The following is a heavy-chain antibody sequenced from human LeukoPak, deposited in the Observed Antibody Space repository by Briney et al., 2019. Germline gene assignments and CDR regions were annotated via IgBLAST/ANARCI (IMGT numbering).Heavy chain of an antibody. Sequence: PSETLSLTCAVYGGSFSGYYWSWIRQPPGKGLEWIGEINHSGSTNYNPSLKSRVTISVDTSKNQFSLKLSSVTAADTAVYYCARGRGIAAAGRQYWYLDLWGRGTLVTVSS. J-gene: IGHJ2*01. D-gene: IGHD6-13*01. CDR2: INHSGST. V-gene: IGHV4-34*01. CDR1: GGSFSGYY. CDR3: ARGRGIAAAGRQYWYLDL.